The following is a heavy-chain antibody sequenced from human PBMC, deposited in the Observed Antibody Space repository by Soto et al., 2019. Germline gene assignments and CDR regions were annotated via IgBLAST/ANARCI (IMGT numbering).Heavy chain of an antibody. CDR3: VRGNSGYGNFDY. J-gene: IGHJ4*02. CDR2: MYTDASSA. D-gene: IGHD5-12*01. Sequence: GGSLRLSCAASGPTFSSYWMHWVRQAPGKGLVWVSRMYTDASSATYADSVKGRFTISRDNAKNTLFLQIDSLRTEDTAVYYCVRGNSGYGNFDYWGEGTLVPVSS. CDR1: GPTFSSYW. V-gene: IGHV3-74*01.